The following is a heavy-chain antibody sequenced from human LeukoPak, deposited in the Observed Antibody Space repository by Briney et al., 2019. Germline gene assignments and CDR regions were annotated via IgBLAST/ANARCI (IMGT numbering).Heavy chain of an antibody. J-gene: IGHJ3*02. V-gene: IGHV4-4*02. D-gene: IGHD3-22*01. CDR1: GGSISSSNW. CDR3: ARHDSSGPYNAFDI. CDR2: IYYSGST. Sequence: SGTLSLTCAVSGGSISSSNWWSWVRQPPGKGLEWIGSIYYSGSTYYNPSLKSRVTISVDTSKNQFSLKLSSVTAADTTVYYCARHDSSGPYNAFDIWSQGTMVTVSS.